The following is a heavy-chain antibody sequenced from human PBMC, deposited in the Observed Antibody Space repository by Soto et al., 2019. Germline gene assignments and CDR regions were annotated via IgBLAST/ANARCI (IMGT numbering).Heavy chain of an antibody. J-gene: IGHJ6*02. CDR3: ARDIGFSYGDYGYYYYGMDV. CDR1: GGSIGSYY. V-gene: IGHV4-59*01. CDR2: IYYGGST. D-gene: IGHD4-17*01. Sequence: SETLSLTCTVSGGSIGSYYWSWIRQPPGKGLEWIGYIYYGGSTNYNPSLKSRVTISVDTSKNQFSLKLSSVTAADTAVYYCARDIGFSYGDYGYYYYGMDVWGQGTTVTVSS.